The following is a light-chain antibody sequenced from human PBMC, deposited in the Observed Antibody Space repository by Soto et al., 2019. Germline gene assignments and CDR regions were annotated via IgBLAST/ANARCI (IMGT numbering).Light chain of an antibody. J-gene: IGKJ5*01. CDR3: QQRHMWPIT. V-gene: IGKV3-11*01. CDR2: DAY. Sequence: IVLTPSPATLSVSHGERATLSCRASQSFRGLLAWYQQKPGQAPRLLIYDAYNRATGIPPRFSGSGSGTDFTLTISSLEPEDSAVYDGQQRHMWPITVGQGTRLEIK. CDR1: QSFRGL.